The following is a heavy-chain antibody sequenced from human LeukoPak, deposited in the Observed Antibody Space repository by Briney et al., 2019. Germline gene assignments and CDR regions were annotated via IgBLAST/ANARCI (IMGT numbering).Heavy chain of an antibody. Sequence: ASVKVSCKASGYTFTGYYMHWVRQAPGQGLEWMGWINPNSGNTGYAQKFQGRVTMTRNTSISTAYMELSSLRSEDTAVYYCARAIVLGGSYYFDYWGQRTLVTVSS. CDR2: INPNSGNT. V-gene: IGHV1-8*02. CDR1: GYTFTGYY. D-gene: IGHD3-10*01. CDR3: ARAIVLGGSYYFDY. J-gene: IGHJ4*02.